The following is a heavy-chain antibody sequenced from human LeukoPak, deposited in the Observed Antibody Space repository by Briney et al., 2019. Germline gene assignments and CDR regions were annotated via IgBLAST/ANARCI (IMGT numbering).Heavy chain of an antibody. CDR1: GGTFSSYA. D-gene: IGHD1-26*01. V-gene: IGHV1-69*13. CDR2: IIPIFGTA. J-gene: IGHJ4*02. CDR3: ARVLSGSYYGGFDY. Sequence: ASVKVSCKASGGTFSSYAISWVRQAPGQGLEWMGGIIPIFGTANYAQKFQGRATITADESTSTAYMELSSLRSEDTAVYYCARVLSGSYYGGFDYWGQGTLVTVSS.